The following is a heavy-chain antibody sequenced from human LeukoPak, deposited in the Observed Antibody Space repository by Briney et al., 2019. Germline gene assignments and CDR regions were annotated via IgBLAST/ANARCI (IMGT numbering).Heavy chain of an antibody. Sequence: GGSLGLSCAASGFRFSAFEMNWVRQAPGKGLEWISHISTGGRTIYYADSVKGRFTISRDNAKNSLYLQMNSLRGEDTGVYYCARGSGYFLDYWTQGTLVTVSS. CDR2: ISTGGRTI. V-gene: IGHV3-48*03. D-gene: IGHD2-15*01. CDR3: ARGSGYFLDY. CDR1: GFRFSAFE. J-gene: IGHJ4*02.